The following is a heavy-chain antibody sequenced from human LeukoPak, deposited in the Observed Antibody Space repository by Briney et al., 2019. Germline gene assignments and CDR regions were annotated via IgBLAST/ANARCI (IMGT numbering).Heavy chain of an antibody. D-gene: IGHD5-18*01. J-gene: IGHJ4*02. V-gene: IGHV3-74*01. Sequence: AGSLRLSCAASGFTFSSFCIHWVRQAPGKGLVWVSRINSDGSSTTYADSVKGRFTISRDSAKNTAYLQMNSLRAEDTAVYYWSRGWDGYSYGIWGQGTLVTVSS. CDR1: GFTFSSFC. CDR3: SRGWDGYSYGI. CDR2: INSDGSST.